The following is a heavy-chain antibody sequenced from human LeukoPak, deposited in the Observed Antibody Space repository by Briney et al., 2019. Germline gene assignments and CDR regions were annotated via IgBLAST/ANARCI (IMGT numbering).Heavy chain of an antibody. D-gene: IGHD2-2*01. CDR1: GGSFSGYY. CDR3: ARGPWYCSSTSCSSSGFDY. J-gene: IGHJ4*02. CDR2: INHSGST. V-gene: IGHV4-34*01. Sequence: SETLSLTCAVYGGSFSGYYWSWIRQPPGKGLEWIGEINHSGSTNYNPSLKSRVTISVDTSKNQFSLKLSSVTAGDTAVYYCARGPWYCSSTSCSSSGFDYWGQGTLVTVSS.